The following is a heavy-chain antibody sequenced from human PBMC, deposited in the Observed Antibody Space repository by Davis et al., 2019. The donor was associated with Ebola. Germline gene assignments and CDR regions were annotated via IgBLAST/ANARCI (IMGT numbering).Heavy chain of an antibody. Sequence: GGSLRLSCAASGFTFSDHYMDWVRQAPGKGLEWVGRTRNKANSYTTEYAASVKGRFTISRDDSKNSLYLQMNSLKTEDTAVYYCALGDDLDYWGQGTLVTVSS. D-gene: IGHD2-21*02. CDR3: ALGDDLDY. J-gene: IGHJ4*02. CDR2: TRNKANSYTT. V-gene: IGHV3-72*01. CDR1: GFTFSDHY.